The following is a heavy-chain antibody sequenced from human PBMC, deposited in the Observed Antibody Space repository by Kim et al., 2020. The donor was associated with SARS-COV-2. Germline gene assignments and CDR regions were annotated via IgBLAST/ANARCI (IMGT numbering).Heavy chain of an antibody. V-gene: IGHV1-18*01. CDR2: GTT. CDR3: ARPFGDSFDY. Sequence: GTTNNARNYHGRAAMTSDTSRNTAYMGLRSLRSDDTAHYYCARPFGDSFDYWGQGTLVTVSS. D-gene: IGHD4-17*01. J-gene: IGHJ4*02.